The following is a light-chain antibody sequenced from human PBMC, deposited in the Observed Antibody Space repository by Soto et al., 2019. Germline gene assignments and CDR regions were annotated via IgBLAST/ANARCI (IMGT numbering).Light chain of an antibody. J-gene: IGKJ4*01. V-gene: IGKV3-20*01. CDR3: QQYSSSPVT. CDR2: GVS. Sequence: EIVLAQSPGTLSLSPGERATLSCRASQRVSNTYLAWYQQKPGHAPRLLIYGVSSRATGIPDRFSGSGSGTDFTLTISRLEPEDFAVYYCQQYSSSPVTFGGGTKVDIK. CDR1: QRVSNTY.